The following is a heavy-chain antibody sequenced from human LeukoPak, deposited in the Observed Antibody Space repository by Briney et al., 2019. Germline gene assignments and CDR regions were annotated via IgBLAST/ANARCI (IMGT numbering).Heavy chain of an antibody. D-gene: IGHD6-6*01. J-gene: IGHJ4*02. V-gene: IGHV3-48*01. Sequence: GSLRLSCAASGFTFSSYSMNWVRQAPGKGLEWVSYISSSSSTIYYADSVKGRFTISRDNAKNSLYLQMNSLRAEDTALYYCAKLGTGFDYWGQGTLVTVSS. CDR2: ISSSSSTI. CDR3: AKLGTGFDY. CDR1: GFTFSSYS.